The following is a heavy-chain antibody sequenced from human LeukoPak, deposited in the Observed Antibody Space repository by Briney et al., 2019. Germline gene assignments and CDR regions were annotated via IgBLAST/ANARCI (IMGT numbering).Heavy chain of an antibody. J-gene: IGHJ4*02. Sequence: SVKVSCKASGGTFSSYTISWVRQAPGQGLEWMGRIIPILGIANYAQKFQGRVTITADKSTSTAYMELSSLRSEDTAVYYCARGIDAGGGYYFDYWGQGTLVTVSS. CDR2: IIPILGIA. D-gene: IGHD1-14*01. CDR3: ARGIDAGGGYYFDY. CDR1: GGTFSSYT. V-gene: IGHV1-69*02.